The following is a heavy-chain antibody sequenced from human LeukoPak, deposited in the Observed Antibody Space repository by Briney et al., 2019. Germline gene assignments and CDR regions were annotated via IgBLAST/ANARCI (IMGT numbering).Heavy chain of an antibody. Sequence: SETLSLTCTVSGGSISSSSYYWGWIRQPPGKGLEWIGSIYYSGSTYYNPSLKSRVTISVDTSKNQFSLKLSSVTAADTAVYYCARTDYDSSRYFDYWGQGTLVTVSS. CDR3: ARTDYDSSRYFDY. V-gene: IGHV4-39*01. CDR2: IYYSGST. J-gene: IGHJ4*02. CDR1: GGSISSSSYY. D-gene: IGHD3-22*01.